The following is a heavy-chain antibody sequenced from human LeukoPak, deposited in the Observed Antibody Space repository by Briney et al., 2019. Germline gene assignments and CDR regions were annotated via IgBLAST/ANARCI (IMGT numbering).Heavy chain of an antibody. V-gene: IGHV4-4*07. D-gene: IGHD3-10*01. CDR3: ARVEGSGSYYYSFNY. Sequence: SETLSLTCTVSGVSISSYYWNWIRQPAGKGLEWIGRIYTSGSTNYKPSLKSRVTMSVDTSKNQFSLKLNSVTAADTAVYYCARVEGSGSYYYSFNYWGQGTLVTVSS. CDR2: IYTSGST. J-gene: IGHJ4*02. CDR1: GVSISSYY.